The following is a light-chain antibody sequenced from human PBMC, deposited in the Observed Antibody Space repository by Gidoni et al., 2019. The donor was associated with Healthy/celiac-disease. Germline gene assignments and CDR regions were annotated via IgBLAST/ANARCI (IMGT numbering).Light chain of an antibody. CDR2: TAS. CDR1: QSISSW. CDR3: QQYITYSYT. J-gene: IGKJ2*01. V-gene: IGKV1-5*03. Sequence: DIQMTQSPSTLSASVGDRVTITCRASQSISSWLAWYQQKPGKAPKLLIYTASSLESGVPSRFSGSVSGTEFTLTISSLQPDDFATYYCQQYITYSYTFGQGTKLEIK.